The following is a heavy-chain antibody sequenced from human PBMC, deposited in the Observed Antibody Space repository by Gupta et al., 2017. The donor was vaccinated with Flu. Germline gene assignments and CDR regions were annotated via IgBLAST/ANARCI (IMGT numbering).Heavy chain of an antibody. Sequence: QVQLQESGPGLVKPSETQSLTCTVSGGSISSYYWSWIRQPPGKGLEWIGYIYYSGSTNYNPSLKSRVTISVDTSKNQFSLKLSSVTAADTAVYYCARDAEYSSGWGYNWFDPWGQGTLVTVSS. CDR1: GGSISSYY. CDR3: ARDAEYSSGWGYNWFDP. D-gene: IGHD6-19*01. V-gene: IGHV4-59*01. CDR2: IYYSGST. J-gene: IGHJ5*02.